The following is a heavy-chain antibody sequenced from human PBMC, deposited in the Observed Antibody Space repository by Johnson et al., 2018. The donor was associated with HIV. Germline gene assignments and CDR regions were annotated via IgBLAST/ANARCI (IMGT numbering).Heavy chain of an antibody. J-gene: IGHJ3*02. CDR2: LRYDGSNK. CDR1: GFTFSRYG. D-gene: IGHD3-22*01. CDR3: ARDPELDYFDNRAFDI. Sequence: QVQLVESGGGVVQTGGSLRLSCAASGFTFSRYGMHWVRQAPGKGLEWVAFLRYDGSNKYYADSVTGGFTISRDNSKNTLYLQMNSLRAEDTAVYYCARDPELDYFDNRAFDIWGQGTMVTVSS. V-gene: IGHV3-30*02.